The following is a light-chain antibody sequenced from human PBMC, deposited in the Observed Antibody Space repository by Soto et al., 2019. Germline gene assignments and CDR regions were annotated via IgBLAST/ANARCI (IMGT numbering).Light chain of an antibody. Sequence: DIQMTQSPSSLSASVGDRVTITCRASQGISNYFAWFQQNQGKAPQSMIYDASSLQSVVPSKFSGSGSGTDFSLTITSLKPEDFATYYCHQYSSYPRTFGQGPRWKSN. J-gene: IGKJ1*01. CDR1: QGISNY. V-gene: IGKV1-16*02. CDR3: HQYSSYPRT. CDR2: DAS.